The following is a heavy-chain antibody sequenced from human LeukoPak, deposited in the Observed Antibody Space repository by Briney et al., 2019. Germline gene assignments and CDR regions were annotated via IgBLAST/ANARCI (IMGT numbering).Heavy chain of an antibody. CDR3: ATGAANYYYYYMDV. CDR2: IIPIFGTA. Sequence: ASVKVSCKASGGTFSSYAISWVRQAPGQGLEWMGGIIPIFGTANYAQKFQGRVTITTDESTSTAYMELSSLRSEDTAVYYCATGAANYYYYYMDVWGKGTTVTVSS. J-gene: IGHJ6*03. D-gene: IGHD2-15*01. V-gene: IGHV1-69*05. CDR1: GGTFSSYA.